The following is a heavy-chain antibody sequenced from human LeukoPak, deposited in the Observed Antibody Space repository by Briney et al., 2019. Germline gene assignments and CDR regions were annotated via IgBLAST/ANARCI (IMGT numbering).Heavy chain of an antibody. CDR2: IKSKTDGGTT. CDR3: TTRVTMVRGVINRFDY. V-gene: IGHV3-15*01. D-gene: IGHD3-10*01. Sequence: GGSLRLSCAASGFTFSNAWMSWVRQAPGKGLEWVGRIKSKTDGGTTDYAAPVKGRFTISRDDSKNTLYLQMNSLKTEDTAAYHCTTRVTMVRGVINRFDYWGQGTLVTVSS. CDR1: GFTFSNAW. J-gene: IGHJ4*02.